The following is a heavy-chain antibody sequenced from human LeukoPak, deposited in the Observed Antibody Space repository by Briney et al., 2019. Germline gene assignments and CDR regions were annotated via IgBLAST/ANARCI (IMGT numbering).Heavy chain of an antibody. CDR1: GYTFTDYY. CDR3: ARVSVITQYSGSPDYFDS. J-gene: IGHJ4*02. V-gene: IGHV1-2*02. D-gene: IGHD1-26*01. CDR2: INPNGGGT. Sequence: GASVKVSCKASGYTFTDYYMHWVRQAPGQGLEWVGWINPNGGGTDYAQKFQGGVTVTRDTSISTAYMELGRLRSDDTAVYYCARVSVITQYSGSPDYFDSWGQGTLVTVSS.